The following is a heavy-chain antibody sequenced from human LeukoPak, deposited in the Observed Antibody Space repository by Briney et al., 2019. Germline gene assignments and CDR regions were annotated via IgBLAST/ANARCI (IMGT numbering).Heavy chain of an antibody. CDR1: GGSISSGDYY. CDR2: IYYSGST. CDR3: ARVDQLLLAFDY. D-gene: IGHD2-2*01. V-gene: IGHV4-30-4*01. J-gene: IGHJ4*02. Sequence: KASETLSLTCTVSGGSISSGDYYWSWIRQPPGKGLERIGYIYYSGSTYYNPSLKSRVTISVDTSKNQFSLKLSSVTAADTAVYYCARVDQLLLAFDYWGQGTLVTVSS.